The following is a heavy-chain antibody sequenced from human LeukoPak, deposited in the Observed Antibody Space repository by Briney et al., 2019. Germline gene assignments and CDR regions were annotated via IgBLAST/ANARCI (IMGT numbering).Heavy chain of an antibody. V-gene: IGHV4-34*01. CDR1: GGSFSGYY. Sequence: PSETLSLTCAVCGGSFSGYYWSWIRQPPGKGLEWIGEINHSGSTNYNPSLKSRVTISVDTSKNQFSLKLSSVTAADTAVYYCARVGGLRGYSYGPFDYWGQGTLVTVSS. J-gene: IGHJ4*02. CDR2: INHSGST. CDR3: ARVGGLRGYSYGPFDY. D-gene: IGHD5-18*01.